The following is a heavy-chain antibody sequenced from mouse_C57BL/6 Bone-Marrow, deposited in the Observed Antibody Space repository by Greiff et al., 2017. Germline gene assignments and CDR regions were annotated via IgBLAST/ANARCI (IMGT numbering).Heavy chain of an antibody. CDR1: GFTFSDYY. J-gene: IGHJ4*01. CDR2: ISNGGGST. V-gene: IGHV5-12*01. CDR3: ARHEDYSNYFYYYAMDY. D-gene: IGHD2-5*01. Sequence: EVQLVESGGGLVQPGGSLKLSCAASGFTFSDYYMYWVRQTPEKRLEWVAYISNGGGSTYYPDTVKGRFTISRDNAKNTLYLQMSRLKSEDTAMYYCARHEDYSNYFYYYAMDYWGQGTSVTVSS.